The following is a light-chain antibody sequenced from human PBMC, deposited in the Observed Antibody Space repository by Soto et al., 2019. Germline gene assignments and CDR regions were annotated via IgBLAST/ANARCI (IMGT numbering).Light chain of an antibody. CDR1: QSISSS. Sequence: DIQMPQSPSTLSASVGDRVTITCRASQSISSSLARYQQKPGKAPKLLIYKAPILESGAPSRFSGSGSGTEFTLTISSVQPDDFATYYCQHYNSYWTFGQGTKVDIK. CDR2: KAP. J-gene: IGKJ1*01. V-gene: IGKV1-5*03. CDR3: QHYNSYWT.